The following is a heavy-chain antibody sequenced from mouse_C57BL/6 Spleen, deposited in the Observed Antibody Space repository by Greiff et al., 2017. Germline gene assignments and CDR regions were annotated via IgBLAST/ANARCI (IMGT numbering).Heavy chain of an antibody. J-gene: IGHJ3*01. D-gene: IGHD2-4*01. CDR3: SLPLYYDFFWFAY. V-gene: IGHV1-14*01. CDR1: GYTFTSYV. CDR2: IYPYNDGT. Sequence: VQLKQSGPELVKPGASVKMSCKASGYTFTSYVMHWVKQKPGQGLEWIGYIYPYNDGTKYNEKFKGKATLTSDKSSSTAYMELSSLTSEDSAVYYCSLPLYYDFFWFAYWGQGTLATVSA.